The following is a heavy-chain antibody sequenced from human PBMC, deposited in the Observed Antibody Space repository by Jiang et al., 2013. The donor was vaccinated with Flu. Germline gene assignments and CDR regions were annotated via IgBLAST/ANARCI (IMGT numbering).Heavy chain of an antibody. CDR1: GYSFASYW. J-gene: IGHJ4*02. CDR3: ARLSSAPMDILTGYYLDY. V-gene: IGHV5-51*03. CDR2: IYPGDSDT. D-gene: IGHD3-9*01. Sequence: GAEVKKPGESLKISCKGSGYSFASYWIGWVRQMPGKGLEWMRIIYPGDSDTRYSPSFQGQVTISADKSISTAYLQWSSLKASDTAMYYCARLSSAPMDILTGYYLDYWGQGTLVTVSS.